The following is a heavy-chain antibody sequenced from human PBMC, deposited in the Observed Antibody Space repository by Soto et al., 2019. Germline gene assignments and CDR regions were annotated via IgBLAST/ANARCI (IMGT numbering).Heavy chain of an antibody. V-gene: IGHV1-46*03. CDR1: GYTFTSYY. D-gene: IGHD1-26*01. CDR2: INPSGGST. J-gene: IGHJ3*02. CDR3: ASLGGDVVGATSHDAFDI. Sequence: ASVKVSCKASGYTFTSYYMHWVRQAPGQGLEWMGIINPSGGSTSYAQKFQGRVTMTRDTSTSTVYMELSSLRSEDTAVYYCASLGGDVVGATSHDAFDIWGQGTMVTVSS.